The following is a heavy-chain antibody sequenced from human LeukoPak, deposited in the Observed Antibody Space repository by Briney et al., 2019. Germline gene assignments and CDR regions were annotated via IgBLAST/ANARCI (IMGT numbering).Heavy chain of an antibody. CDR2: IYYSGST. CDR3: ARGKLVVAGNWFDP. V-gene: IGHV4-59*12. Sequence: SETLSLTCTVSGGSISSYYWSWIRQPPGKGLEWIGYIYYSGSTNYNPSLKSRVTISVDTSKNQFSLKLSSVTAADTAVYYCARGKLVVAGNWFDPWGQGTLVTVSS. D-gene: IGHD6-19*01. J-gene: IGHJ5*02. CDR1: GGSISSYY.